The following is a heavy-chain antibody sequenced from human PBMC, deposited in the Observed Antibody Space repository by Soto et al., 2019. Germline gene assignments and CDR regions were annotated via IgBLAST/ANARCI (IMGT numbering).Heavy chain of an antibody. Sequence: SETLSLTCTVSGGSISSYYWSWIRQPPGKGLEWIGYIYYSGSTNYNPSLKSRVTISVDTSKNQFSLKLSSVTAADTAVYYCAGGVRYYDSSGYYAGDAFDIWGQGTMVTVSS. CDR2: IYYSGST. CDR3: AGGVRYYDSSGYYAGDAFDI. J-gene: IGHJ3*02. CDR1: GGSISSYY. V-gene: IGHV4-59*01. D-gene: IGHD3-22*01.